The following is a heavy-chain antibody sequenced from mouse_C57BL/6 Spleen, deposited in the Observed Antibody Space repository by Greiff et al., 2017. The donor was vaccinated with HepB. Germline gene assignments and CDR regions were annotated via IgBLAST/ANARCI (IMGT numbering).Heavy chain of an antibody. D-gene: IGHD2-4*01. J-gene: IGHJ1*03. Sequence: EVQLVESGPELVKPGASVKISCKASGYSFTDYNMNWVKQSDGKSLEWIGVINPNYGTTSYNQKFKGKATLTVDQSSSTAYMQLNSLTSEDSAVYYCARGYDYDDGYWYFDVWGTGTTVTVSS. CDR1: GYSFTDYN. CDR3: ARGYDYDDGYWYFDV. CDR2: INPNYGTT. V-gene: IGHV1-39*01.